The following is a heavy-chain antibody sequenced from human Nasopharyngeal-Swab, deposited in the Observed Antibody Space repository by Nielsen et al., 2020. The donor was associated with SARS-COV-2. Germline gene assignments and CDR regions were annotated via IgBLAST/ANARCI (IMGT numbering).Heavy chain of an antibody. CDR3: ARDKSSTVTTFDY. V-gene: IGHV3-20*04. Sequence: GGSLRLSCAASGFIFDDYAMNWVRQAPGKGLEWVSGITWNGGSIGYAESVKGRFTISRASAKNSLYLQMNSLRAEDTALYYCARDKSSTVTTFDYWGRGTLVTVSS. J-gene: IGHJ4*02. CDR1: GFIFDDYA. D-gene: IGHD4-17*01. CDR2: ITWNGGSI.